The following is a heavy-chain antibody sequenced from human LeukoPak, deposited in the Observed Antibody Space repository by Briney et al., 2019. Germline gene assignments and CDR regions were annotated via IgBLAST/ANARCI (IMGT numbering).Heavy chain of an antibody. D-gene: IGHD5/OR15-5a*01. CDR1: GGSISSGGYS. J-gene: IGHJ4*02. CDR2: IYHSGST. V-gene: IGHV4-30-2*01. CDR3: ARASTITPPYFDY. Sequence: SETLSLTCAVSGGSISSGGYSWSWIRQPPGKGLEWIGYIYHSGSTYYNPSLKSRVTISVDRSENQFSLKLSSVTAADTAVYYCARASTITPPYFDYWGQGTLVTVSS.